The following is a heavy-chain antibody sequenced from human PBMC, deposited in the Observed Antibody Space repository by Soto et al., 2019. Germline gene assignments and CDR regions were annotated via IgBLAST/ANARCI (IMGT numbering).Heavy chain of an antibody. CDR1: GGSISSGGYY. J-gene: IGHJ6*02. D-gene: IGHD2-2*01. CDR3: ARDSLEVGYYYYGMDV. CDR2: IYQSGTT. V-gene: IGHV4-31*03. Sequence: QVQLQESGPGLVKPSQTLSLTCSVSGGSISSGGYYWSWIRQHPGKGLEWIGYIYQSGTTRYNPSLKSRVTISVDTSRTQFSLSLTSVTAADTAVYYCARDSLEVGYYYYGMDVWGQGTTVTVSS.